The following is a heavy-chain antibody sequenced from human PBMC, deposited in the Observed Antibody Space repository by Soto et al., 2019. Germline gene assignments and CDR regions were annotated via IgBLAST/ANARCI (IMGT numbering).Heavy chain of an antibody. CDR2: ISWNSASI. J-gene: IGHJ6*02. Sequence: GGSLRLSCVASGFTFDDYAMHWVRQVPGKGLEWVSGISWNSASIAYADSVKGRFTISRDNSKNTLYLQMNSLRAEDTAVYYCARDNNYYGMDVWGQGTTVTVSS. CDR1: GFTFDDYA. CDR3: ARDNNYYGMDV. V-gene: IGHV3-9*01.